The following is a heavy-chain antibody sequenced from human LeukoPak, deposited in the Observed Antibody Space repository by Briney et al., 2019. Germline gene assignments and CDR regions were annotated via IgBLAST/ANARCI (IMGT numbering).Heavy chain of an antibody. CDR1: GFTFSSYG. V-gene: IGHV3-30*03. D-gene: IGHD1-7*01. CDR2: ISYDGSNK. Sequence: GRSLRLSCAASGFTFSSYGMHWVRQAPGKGLEWVAVISYDGSNKYYADSVKGRFTISRDNSKNTLYLQMNSLRAEDTAVYYCTTGSVEYNWNSPFDYWGQGTLVTVSS. CDR3: TTGSVEYNWNSPFDY. J-gene: IGHJ4*02.